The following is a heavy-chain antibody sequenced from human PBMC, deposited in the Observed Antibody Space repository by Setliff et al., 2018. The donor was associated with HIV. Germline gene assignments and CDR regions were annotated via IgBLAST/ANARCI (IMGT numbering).Heavy chain of an antibody. D-gene: IGHD3-10*01. J-gene: IGHJ4*02. Sequence: SETLSLTCTVSGGSIKSSSYYWGWIRQPPGKGLEWIGSIYYSGNTYYNPSLKSRVTISTDTSKDQLSLKLNSVTAADTAVYYCARVGGFFGEARPPPDYWGQGALVTVSS. CDR3: ARVGGFFGEARPPPDY. CDR1: GGSIKSSSYY. V-gene: IGHV4-39*07. CDR2: IYYSGNT.